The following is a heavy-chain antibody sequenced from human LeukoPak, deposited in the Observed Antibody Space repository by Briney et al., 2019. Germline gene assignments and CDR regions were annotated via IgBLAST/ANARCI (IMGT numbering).Heavy chain of an antibody. J-gene: IGHJ4*02. Sequence: KSSETLSLTCTVSGGSISIYYWSWIRQPPGKGLEWIGYIYYSGSTNYNPSLKSRVTISVDTSKNQFSLKLSSVTAADTALYYCARGVEYSSSSGLGYWGQRTLVTVSS. CDR2: IYYSGST. D-gene: IGHD6-6*01. V-gene: IGHV4-59*01. CDR1: GGSISIYY. CDR3: ARGVEYSSSSGLGY.